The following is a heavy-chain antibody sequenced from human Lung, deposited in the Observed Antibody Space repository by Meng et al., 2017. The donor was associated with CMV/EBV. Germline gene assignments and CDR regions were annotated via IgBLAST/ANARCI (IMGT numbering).Heavy chain of an antibody. D-gene: IGHD2-15*01. Sequence: SXXVSXKASAGTFSSYSINWVRQAPGQGLEWMGRIIPFLPIANYPQKFQGRVTITADKSTTTAYLELSSLRSEDTAIYFCAKDISFHGLALPSNWGRGTXVNVYS. CDR3: AKDISFHGLALPSN. V-gene: IGHV1-69*02. CDR2: IIPFLPIA. CDR1: AGTFSSYS. J-gene: IGHJ4*02.